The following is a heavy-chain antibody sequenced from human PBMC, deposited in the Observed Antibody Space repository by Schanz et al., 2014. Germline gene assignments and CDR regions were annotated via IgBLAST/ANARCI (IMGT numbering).Heavy chain of an antibody. D-gene: IGHD3-10*02. CDR2: INPSEGST. V-gene: IGHV1-46*03. J-gene: IGHJ4*02. CDR1: GYTFTNFY. Sequence: QVQLVQSGTEVKKPGASVKVSCKASGYTFTNFYIHWVRQAPGQGLEWVGIINPSEGSTSFAQKFQDRLTMTRDTSTSTVYMELSSLRSEDTAVYYCAGAGSMFQEINFASWGQGSLVTVSS. CDR3: AGAGSMFQEINFAS.